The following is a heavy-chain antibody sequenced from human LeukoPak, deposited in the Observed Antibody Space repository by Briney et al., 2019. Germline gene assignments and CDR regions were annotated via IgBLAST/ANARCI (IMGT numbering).Heavy chain of an antibody. V-gene: IGHV1-18*01. D-gene: IGHD6-13*01. Sequence: ASVKVSCKASGYTFTSYGISWVRQAPGQGLEWMGWISAYNGNTNYAQKLQGRVTVTTDTSTSTAYMELRSLRSDDTAVYFCARSPAVGTQDHWGQGTLVTVSS. CDR1: GYTFTSYG. J-gene: IGHJ4*02. CDR2: ISAYNGNT. CDR3: ARSPAVGTQDH.